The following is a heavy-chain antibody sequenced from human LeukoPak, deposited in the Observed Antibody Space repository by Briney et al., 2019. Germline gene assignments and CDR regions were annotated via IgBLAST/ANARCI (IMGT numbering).Heavy chain of an antibody. J-gene: IGHJ5*02. CDR2: NGGT. D-gene: IGHD3-9*01. CDR3: ARDTYDILTGYYTGQHP. Sequence: SETLSLTCSVSDDSVSSDRYYWSWLRQPPGKGLEWIGFNGGTKYNPSLKSRVTILGDTSKNQFSLKLSSVTAADTAVYYCARDTYDILTGYYTGQHPWGQGTLVTVSS. CDR1: DDSVSSDRYY. V-gene: IGHV4-61*01.